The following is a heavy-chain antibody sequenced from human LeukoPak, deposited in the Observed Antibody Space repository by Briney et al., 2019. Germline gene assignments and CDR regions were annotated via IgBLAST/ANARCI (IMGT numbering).Heavy chain of an antibody. Sequence: GGSLRLSCAASGFTFRNYWMNWVRQAPGKGLEWVAHISQDGSEKDYVDSVRGRFTISRDNAKNSLYLEMNSLRDEDTAVYYCARDPHYGAGYYFYYYMDVWGKGTTVTVSS. CDR2: ISQDGSEK. J-gene: IGHJ6*03. CDR3: ARDPHYGAGYYFYYYMDV. CDR1: GFTFRNYW. V-gene: IGHV3-7*01. D-gene: IGHD4-17*01.